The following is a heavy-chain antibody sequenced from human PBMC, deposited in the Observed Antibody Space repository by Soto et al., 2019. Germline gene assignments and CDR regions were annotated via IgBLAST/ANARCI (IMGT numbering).Heavy chain of an antibody. D-gene: IGHD3-22*01. J-gene: IGHJ4*02. CDR2: IIPIFGTA. CDR3: ARAKADISGGYYHFDY. Sequence: QVQLVQSGAEVKKPGSSVKVSCKASGGTFSSYAISWVRQAPGQGLEWMGGIIPIFGTANYAQKFQGRVTITADESTSTAYMELSSPRSEDTAVYYCARAKADISGGYYHFDYWGQGTLVTVSS. V-gene: IGHV1-69*01. CDR1: GGTFSSYA.